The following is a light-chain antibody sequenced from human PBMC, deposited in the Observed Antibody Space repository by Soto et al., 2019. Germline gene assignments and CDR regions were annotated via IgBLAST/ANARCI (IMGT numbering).Light chain of an antibody. CDR2: KAS. J-gene: IGKJ1*01. CDR3: QRYDSYSEA. Sequence: DIQMTQSPSTLSGSVGDRVTITCRASQTISSWLAWYQQKPGKAPKLLIYKASTLKSGVPSRFSGSGSGTELSLTISSLQPDDFDTFYCQRYDSYSEAFGQGTKVDIK. V-gene: IGKV1-5*03. CDR1: QTISSW.